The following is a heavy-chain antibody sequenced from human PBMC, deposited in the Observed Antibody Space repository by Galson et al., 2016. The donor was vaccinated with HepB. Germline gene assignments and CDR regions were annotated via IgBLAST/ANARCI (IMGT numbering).Heavy chain of an antibody. J-gene: IGHJ4*02. CDR1: GFTFVDYD. CDR2: IRSKAYGGPT. V-gene: IGHV3-49*03. CDR3: TIGRDKTLGTPPFDY. D-gene: IGHD7-27*01. Sequence: SLRLSCATSGFTFVDYDMSWFRQAPGKGLEWVGFIRSKAYGGPTEYAASVKGRFTISRDDSRSIAYLQMDSLKTEGTAVYYCTIGRDKTLGTPPFDYWGQGALVTVSS.